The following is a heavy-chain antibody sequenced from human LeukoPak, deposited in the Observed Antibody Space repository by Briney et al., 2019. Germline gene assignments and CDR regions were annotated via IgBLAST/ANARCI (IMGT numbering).Heavy chain of an antibody. D-gene: IGHD6-13*01. Sequence: KPSETLSLTCTVSGGSISSGDYYWSWIRQPPGKCVEWIGYIYYSGSTYYNPSLKSRVTISVDTSKNQFSLKLSSVTAADTAVYYCARDSSSWYGFYWGQGTLVTVSS. V-gene: IGHV4-30-4*08. CDR1: GGSISSGDYY. CDR2: IYYSGST. CDR3: ARDSSSWYGFY. J-gene: IGHJ4*02.